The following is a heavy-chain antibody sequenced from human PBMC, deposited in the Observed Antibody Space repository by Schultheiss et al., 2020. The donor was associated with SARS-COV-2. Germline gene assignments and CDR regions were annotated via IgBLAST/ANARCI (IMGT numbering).Heavy chain of an antibody. CDR2: ISGSGGST. J-gene: IGHJ6*03. CDR1: GFTFSSYS. V-gene: IGHV3-23*01. D-gene: IGHD3-16*01. Sequence: GGSLRLSCAASGFTFSSYSMNWVRQAPGKGLEWVSAISGSGGSTYYADSVKGRFTISRDNSKNTLYLQMNSLRAEDTAVYYCARVAVPLGLGYYYYMDVWGKGTTVTVSS. CDR3: ARVAVPLGLGYYYYMDV.